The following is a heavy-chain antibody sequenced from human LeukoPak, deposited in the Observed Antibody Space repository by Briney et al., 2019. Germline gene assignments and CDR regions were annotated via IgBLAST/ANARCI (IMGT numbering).Heavy chain of an antibody. CDR3: ATRRSTRRYFDWLAFDI. Sequence: ASVKVSCKVSGYTLTELSMHWVRQAPGKGLEWMGGFDPEDGETIYAQKFQGRVTMTEDTSTDTAYMELSSLRSEDTAVYYCATRRSTRRYFDWLAFDIWGQGTMVTVSS. CDR2: FDPEDGET. J-gene: IGHJ3*02. CDR1: GYTLTELS. D-gene: IGHD3-9*01. V-gene: IGHV1-24*01.